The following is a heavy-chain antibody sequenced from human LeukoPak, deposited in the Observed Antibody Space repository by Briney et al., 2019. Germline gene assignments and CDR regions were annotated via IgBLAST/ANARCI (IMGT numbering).Heavy chain of an antibody. D-gene: IGHD6-6*01. V-gene: IGHV4-39*01. CDR2: IYYSGST. J-gene: IGHJ4*02. CDR1: GGSISSSSYY. CDR3: ARQGNNYYSSSVNFDY. Sequence: SETLSLTCTVSGGSISSSSYYWGWIRQPPGKGLEWIGSIYYSGSTYYNPSLKSRVTISVDTSKNQFSLKLSSVTAADTAVYYCARQGNNYYSSSVNFDYWGQGTLVTVSS.